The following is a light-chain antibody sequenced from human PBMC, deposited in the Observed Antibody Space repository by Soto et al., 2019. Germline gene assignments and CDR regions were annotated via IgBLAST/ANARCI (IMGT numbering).Light chain of an antibody. CDR2: RDN. Sequence: SYELTQPLSVSVALGQTARISCGGNNIGTKNVHWYQQRPGQAPVLVIYRDNYRPSGIPERFSGSNSGNTATLIISGAQAGDEADYFCQVWDTSIHVVFGGGTKLTVL. V-gene: IGLV3-9*01. CDR3: QVWDTSIHVV. CDR1: NIGTKN. J-gene: IGLJ2*01.